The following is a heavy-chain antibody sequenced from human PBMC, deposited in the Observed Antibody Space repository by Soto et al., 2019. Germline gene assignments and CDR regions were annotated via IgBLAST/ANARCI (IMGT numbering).Heavy chain of an antibody. CDR1: GFTVSSNY. CDR3: ARGSVDSSMVDY. J-gene: IGHJ4*02. D-gene: IGHD5-18*01. V-gene: IGHV3-53*01. CDR2: IYSGGSR. Sequence: GGSLRLSCAASGFTVSSNYMSWVRQAPGKGLEWVSVIYSGGSRYYADSVKGRFTISRDNSKNTLYLQMNSLRTEDTAVYYCARGSVDSSMVDYWGQGTLVTVSS.